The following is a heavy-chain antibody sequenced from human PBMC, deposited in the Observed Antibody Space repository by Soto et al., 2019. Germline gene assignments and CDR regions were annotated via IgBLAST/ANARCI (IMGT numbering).Heavy chain of an antibody. CDR1: GGSISSSSYY. J-gene: IGHJ5*02. D-gene: IGHD3-3*02. CDR2: IYYSGST. CDR3: ASPKIAFYNWFDP. Sequence: SDTLSLTCTVSGGSISSSSYYWGWIRQPPGKGLEWIGSIYYSGSTYYNPSLKSRVTISVDTSKNQFSLKLSSVTAADTAVYYCASPKIAFYNWFDPWGKGTLVTVSS. V-gene: IGHV4-39*01.